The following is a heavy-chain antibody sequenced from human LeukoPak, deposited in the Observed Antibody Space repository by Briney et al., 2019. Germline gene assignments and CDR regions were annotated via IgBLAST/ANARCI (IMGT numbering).Heavy chain of an antibody. J-gene: IGHJ4*02. CDR2: IWFDGSDK. CDR1: GFTFSSYG. V-gene: IGHV3-33*06. CDR3: AKDFTGYSDI. Sequence: GTSLRLSCVASGFTFSSYGMHWVRQAPGKGLEWVAVIWFDGSDKFYADSVKGRFSISRDNSKNTLYLQMNSLRAEDTAVYYCAKDFTGYSDIWGQGTLVTVSS. D-gene: IGHD5-12*01.